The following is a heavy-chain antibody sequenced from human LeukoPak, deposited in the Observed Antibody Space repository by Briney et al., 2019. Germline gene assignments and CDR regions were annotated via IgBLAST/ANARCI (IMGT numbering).Heavy chain of an antibody. D-gene: IGHD2-2*01. Sequence: ASVKVSCKVSGYTLTEVAMHWLRQAPGKGLEWMGGFDPEDGETIYAQKFQGRVTMTEDTSTDTAYMELSSLRSEDTAVYYCATVVIVVVPAAIPHYGMDVWGQGTTVTVSS. CDR1: GYTLTEVA. V-gene: IGHV1-24*01. CDR2: FDPEDGET. CDR3: ATVVIVVVPAAIPHYGMDV. J-gene: IGHJ6*02.